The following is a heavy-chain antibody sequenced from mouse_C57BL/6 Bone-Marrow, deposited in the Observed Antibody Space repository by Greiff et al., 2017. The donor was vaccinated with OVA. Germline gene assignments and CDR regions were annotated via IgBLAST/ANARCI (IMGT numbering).Heavy chain of an antibody. CDR1: GFTFSDYG. V-gene: IGHV5-17*01. CDR3: ARVYYGSSYGDWYFDV. CDR2: ISSGSSTI. J-gene: IGHJ1*03. Sequence: DVKLVESGGGLVKPGGSLKLSCAASGFTFSDYGMHWVRQAPEKGLEWVAYISSGSSTIYYADTVKGRFTISRDNAKNTLFLQMTSLRSEDTAMYYCARVYYGSSYGDWYFDVWGTGTTVTVSS. D-gene: IGHD1-1*01.